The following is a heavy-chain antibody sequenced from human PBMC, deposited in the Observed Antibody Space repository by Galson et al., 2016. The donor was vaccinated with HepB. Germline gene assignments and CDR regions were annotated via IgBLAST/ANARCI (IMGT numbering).Heavy chain of an antibody. CDR3: VKDTLD. Sequence: SLRLSCAASGFIFDNFLMNWVRQAPGKGLEWVSGISWNSDYIGYADSVKGRFTISRDNAKNSLYLQMNSLRTEDTALYYCVKDTLDWGQGTLVTVSS. CDR2: ISWNSDYI. CDR1: GFIFDNFL. V-gene: IGHV3-9*01. J-gene: IGHJ4*02.